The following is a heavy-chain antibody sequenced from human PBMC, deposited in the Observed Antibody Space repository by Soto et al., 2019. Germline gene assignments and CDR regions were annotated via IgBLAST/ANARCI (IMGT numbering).Heavy chain of an antibody. CDR1: GGAFSGYY. CDR3: ARDKITGLFDY. J-gene: IGHJ4*02. V-gene: IGHV4-34*01. CDR2: INHSGST. Sequence: QVQLQQWGAGLLKPSETLSLTCAVYGGAFSGYYWTWIRQPPGTGLEWIGEINHSGSTNYYPPLNSRVTISVDTSTNQFSLKLTSVTAADTAVYYCARDKITGLFDYWGQGNLVTVSS. D-gene: IGHD2-8*02.